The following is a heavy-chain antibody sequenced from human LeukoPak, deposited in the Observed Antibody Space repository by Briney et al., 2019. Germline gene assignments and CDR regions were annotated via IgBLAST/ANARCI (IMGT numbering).Heavy chain of an antibody. CDR3: ARGRLYGPDY. D-gene: IGHD4-17*01. CDR1: GFTLSDYY. J-gene: IGHJ4*02. CDR2: ISSSSSPI. V-gene: IGHV3-11*04. Sequence: PGGSLRLSCAASGFTLSDYYMNWIRQAPGKGLEWVSYISSSSSPIYYGDSVKGRFTISRDNAKNSLYLQMNSLRAEDTAVYYCARGRLYGPDYWGEGTLVTVSS.